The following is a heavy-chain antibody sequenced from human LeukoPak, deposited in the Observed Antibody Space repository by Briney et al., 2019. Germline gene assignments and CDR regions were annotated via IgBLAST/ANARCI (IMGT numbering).Heavy chain of an antibody. CDR1: GFTFSSYG. V-gene: IGHV3-23*01. CDR3: AKYMYEPWFQH. D-gene: IGHD2-8*01. J-gene: IGHJ1*01. Sequence: SGGSLRLSCAASGFTFSSYGMSWVRQAPGKGLEWVSAISGSGGSTYYADSVKGRFTISRDNSKNTLYLQMNSLRAEDTAVYYCAKYMYEPWFQHWGQGTLVTVSS. CDR2: ISGSGGST.